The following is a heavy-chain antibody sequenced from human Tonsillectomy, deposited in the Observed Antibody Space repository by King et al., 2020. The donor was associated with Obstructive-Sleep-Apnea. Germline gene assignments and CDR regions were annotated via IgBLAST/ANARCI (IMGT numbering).Heavy chain of an antibody. D-gene: IGHD6-13*01. V-gene: IGHV3-30*02. Sequence: QLVQSGGGVVQPGGSLRLSCAASGFTFSSYGVHWVRQAPGKGREWVAFTRYDGGNKNFADSLKGRFTISRDNSKNTLYLQMNSLRAEDTAVYYCAKDRRDHLVSNAAFDIWGQGTTVTVSS. CDR1: GFTFSSYG. CDR2: TRYDGGNK. J-gene: IGHJ3*02. CDR3: AKDRRDHLVSNAAFDI.